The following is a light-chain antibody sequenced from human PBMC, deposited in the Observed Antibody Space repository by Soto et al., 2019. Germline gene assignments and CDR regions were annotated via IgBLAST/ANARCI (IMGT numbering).Light chain of an antibody. CDR3: QRSGSAPPYI. CDR2: GAS. J-gene: IGKJ2*01. V-gene: IGKV3-20*01. CDR1: QSLDSTY. Sequence: EVVLTQSPGTLSLSPGERATLSCRASQSLDSTYLAWYQQKPGQSPRLVIYGASRRTTGIPDRFSGSGSRTDFTLTFGTLEPEDFAVYYCQRSGSAPPYIFGAGTRLDIK.